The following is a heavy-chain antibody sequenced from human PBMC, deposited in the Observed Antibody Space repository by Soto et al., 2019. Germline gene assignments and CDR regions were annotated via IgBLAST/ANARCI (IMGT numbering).Heavy chain of an antibody. V-gene: IGHV4-31*03. CDR3: ARKPTNLYGDYWYFDL. D-gene: IGHD4-17*01. CDR2: IYYSGST. J-gene: IGHJ2*01. CDR1: GGSISSGGYY. Sequence: QVQLQESGPGLVKPSQTLSLTCTVSGGSISSGGYYWSWIRQHPGKGLEWIGYIYYSGSTYYNPSLKSRVTISVDTSKNQFSLKLSSVTAADTAVYYCARKPTNLYGDYWYFDLWGRGTLVTVSS.